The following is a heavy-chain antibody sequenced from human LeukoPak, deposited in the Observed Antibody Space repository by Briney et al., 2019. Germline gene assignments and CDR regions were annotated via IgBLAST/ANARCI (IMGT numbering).Heavy chain of an antibody. J-gene: IGHJ6*02. D-gene: IGHD2-2*01. CDR2: ISSSSSYI. Sequence: GGSLRPSCAASGFTFSSYSMNWVRQAPGKGLEWVSSISSSSSYIYYADSVKGRFTISRDNAKNSLYLQMNSLRAEDTAVYYCARNGGQDIVVVPAAMRAYYYYGMDVWGQGTTVTVSS. CDR1: GFTFSSYS. V-gene: IGHV3-21*01. CDR3: ARNGGQDIVVVPAAMRAYYYYGMDV.